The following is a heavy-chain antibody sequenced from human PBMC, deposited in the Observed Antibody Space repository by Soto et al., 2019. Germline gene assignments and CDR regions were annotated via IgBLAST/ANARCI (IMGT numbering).Heavy chain of an antibody. CDR1: GPSFPGYY. D-gene: IGHD3-10*01. CDR2: INHSGST. CDR3: ARITMVRGVITLYYYYGMDV. V-gene: IGHV4-34*01. Sequence: PSETLSLTCAFHGPSFPGYYWSWICQPPGRGLEWIGEINHSGSTNYNPSLKSRVTISVDTSKNQFSLKLSSVTAADTAVYYCARITMVRGVITLYYYYGMDVWGQGTTVT. J-gene: IGHJ6*02.